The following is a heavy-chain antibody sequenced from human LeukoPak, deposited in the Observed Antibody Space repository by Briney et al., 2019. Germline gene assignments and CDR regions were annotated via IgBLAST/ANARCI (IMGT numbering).Heavy chain of an antibody. Sequence: GGSLRLSCAASGFSFSSYAMSWVRQAPGKGLEWVSAISGSGGSTYYADSVKGRFTISRDNSKNTLYLQMNSLRAEDTAVYYCATDRVVPELTPFDYWGQGTLVTVSS. CDR1: GFSFSSYA. D-gene: IGHD2-2*01. V-gene: IGHV3-23*01. J-gene: IGHJ4*02. CDR2: ISGSGGST. CDR3: ATDRVVPELTPFDY.